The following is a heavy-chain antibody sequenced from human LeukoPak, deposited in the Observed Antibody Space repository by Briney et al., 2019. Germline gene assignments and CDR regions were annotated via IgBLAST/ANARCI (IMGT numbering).Heavy chain of an antibody. J-gene: IGHJ5*02. CDR3: AKDWALGYCSSTGCYEDWFDP. D-gene: IGHD2-2*01. V-gene: IGHV3-30*02. CDR1: GFTFSSYG. CDR2: IRYDGSNK. Sequence: GGSLRLSCAASGFTFSSYGMHWVRQAPGKGLEWVAFIRYDGSNKYYADSVKGRFTISRDNSKNTLYLQMNSLRAEDTAVYYCAKDWALGYCSSTGCYEDWFDPWGQGTLVTVSS.